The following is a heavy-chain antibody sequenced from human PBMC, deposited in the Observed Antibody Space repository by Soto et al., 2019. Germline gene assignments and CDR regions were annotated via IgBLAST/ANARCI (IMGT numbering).Heavy chain of an antibody. J-gene: IGHJ4*02. Sequence: QVQLVQSGTEVKKPGASVKVSCKASGYIMTTYGVSWVRQAPGQGLEWVGWISAYNDHTNYAQKFQCRVTMTTDTSTSTAYMELRSLRSDDTAVYYCARGTYFDYWGQGTLVTVSS. CDR1: GYIMTTYG. CDR2: ISAYNDHT. D-gene: IGHD1-1*01. CDR3: ARGTYFDY. V-gene: IGHV1-18*01.